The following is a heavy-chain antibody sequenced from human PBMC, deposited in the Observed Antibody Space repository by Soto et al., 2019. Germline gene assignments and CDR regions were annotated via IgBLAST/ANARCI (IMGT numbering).Heavy chain of an antibody. Sequence: PGESLRLSCAASGFTFSSYAMHWVRQAPGKGLEWVAVISYDGSNKYYADSVKGRFTISRDNSKNTLYLQMNSLRAEDTAVYYCARXYSSGWYLVNHYYGMDVWGQGTTVTVSS. CDR2: ISYDGSNK. CDR3: ARXYSSGWYLVNHYYGMDV. V-gene: IGHV3-30-3*01. D-gene: IGHD6-19*01. J-gene: IGHJ6*01. CDR1: GFTFSSYA.